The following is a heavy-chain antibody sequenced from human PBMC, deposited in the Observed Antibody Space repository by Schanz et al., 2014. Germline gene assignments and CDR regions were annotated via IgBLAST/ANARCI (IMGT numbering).Heavy chain of an antibody. CDR3: AKSQGSSFDS. D-gene: IGHD6-13*01. J-gene: IGHJ4*02. CDR2: ISGSGGST. CDR1: GFMFRSYG. V-gene: IGHV3-23*04. Sequence: VQLVESGGGVVQPGRSLRLSCAASGFMFRSYGMHWVRQAPGKGLEWVSAISGSGGSTYYADSVKGRFTISRDNSKNTLYLQMNSLRAEDTAVYYCAKSQGSSFDSWGQGTLVTVSS.